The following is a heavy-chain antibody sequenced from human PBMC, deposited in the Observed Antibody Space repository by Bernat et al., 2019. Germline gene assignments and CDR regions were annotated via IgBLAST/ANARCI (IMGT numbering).Heavy chain of an antibody. J-gene: IGHJ6*03. CDR3: TRDPMTTVTGYYYYYYMDV. Sequence: EVQLVESGGGLVQPGRSLRLSCTASGFTFGDYAMSWVRQAPGKGLEWVGCIRSKAYGGKTEYAASVKGRFTISRDDSKSIAYLQMNSLKTEDTAVYYCTRDPMTTVTGYYYYYYMDVWGKGTTVTVSS. CDR1: GFTFGDYA. D-gene: IGHD4-17*01. CDR2: IRSKAYGGKT. V-gene: IGHV3-49*04.